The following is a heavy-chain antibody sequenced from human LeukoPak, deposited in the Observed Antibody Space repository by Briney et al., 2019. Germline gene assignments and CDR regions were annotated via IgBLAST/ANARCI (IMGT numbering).Heavy chain of an antibody. D-gene: IGHD3-16*01. CDR1: GFTFSSYW. Sequence: GGSLRLSCAASGFTFSSYWMHWVRQVPNQGLMWVSRINSDETISEYVDSVNGRFTISRDNAKNTLYLQMNSLRAEDTAVYFCLYGGYFQHGGQGTLVTVSS. CDR2: INSDETIS. V-gene: IGHV3-74*01. J-gene: IGHJ1*01. CDR3: LYGGYFQH.